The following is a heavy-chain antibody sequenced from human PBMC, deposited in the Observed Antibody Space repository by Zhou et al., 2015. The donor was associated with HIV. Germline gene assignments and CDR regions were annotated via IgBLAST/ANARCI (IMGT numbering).Heavy chain of an antibody. CDR1: GGTFSSYA. Sequence: QVQLVQSGAEVKKPGSSVKVSCKASGGTFSSYAISWVRQAPGQGLEWMGGIIPIFGTANYAQKFQGRVTITADESTSTAYMELSSLRSEDTAVYYCARAGGTIFGVVIINYYGMDVWGQGTTGHRLL. D-gene: IGHD3-3*01. CDR2: IIPIFGTA. CDR3: ARAGGTIFGVVIINYYGMDV. V-gene: IGHV1-69*01. J-gene: IGHJ6*02.